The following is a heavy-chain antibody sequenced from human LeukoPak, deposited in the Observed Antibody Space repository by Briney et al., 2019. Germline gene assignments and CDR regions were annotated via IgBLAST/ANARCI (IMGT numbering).Heavy chain of an antibody. D-gene: IGHD3-16*01. Sequence: PSETLSLTCAVYGGSFSGYHWSWIRQPPGKGLEWIGEINHSGSTNYNPSLKSRVTISVDTSKNQFSLKLSSVTAADTAVYYCASLGFLDYWGQGTLVTVSS. CDR1: GGSFSGYH. J-gene: IGHJ4*02. CDR2: INHSGST. CDR3: ASLGFLDY. V-gene: IGHV4-34*01.